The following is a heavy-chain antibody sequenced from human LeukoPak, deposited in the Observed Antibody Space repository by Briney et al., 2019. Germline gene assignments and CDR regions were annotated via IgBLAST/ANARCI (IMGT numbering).Heavy chain of an antibody. CDR1: GYTFTSYD. CDR2: MNPNSGNT. D-gene: IGHD6-13*01. CDR3: ARGVSSWYGDY. V-gene: IGHV1-8*01. J-gene: IGHJ4*02. Sequence: ASVTVSYKASGYTFTSYDINWVRQAPGQGLEWMGWMNPNSGNTGYAQKFQGRVTMTRNTSISTAYMELSSLRSEDTAVYYCARGVSSWYGDYWGQGTLVSVSS.